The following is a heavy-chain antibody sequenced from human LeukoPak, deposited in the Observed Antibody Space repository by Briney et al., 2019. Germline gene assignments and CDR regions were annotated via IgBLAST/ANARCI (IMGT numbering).Heavy chain of an antibody. CDR3: ARRYAYGAPFDY. CDR2: INPNSGGT. Sequence: GASVKVSCKASGYIFTSYGINWVRQAPGQGLEWMGWINPNSGGTNYAQKFQGRVTMTRDTSISTAYMELRRLKSDDTAVYYCARRYAYGAPFDYWGQGTLVTVSA. J-gene: IGHJ4*02. CDR1: GYIFTSYG. V-gene: IGHV1-2*02. D-gene: IGHD4/OR15-4a*01.